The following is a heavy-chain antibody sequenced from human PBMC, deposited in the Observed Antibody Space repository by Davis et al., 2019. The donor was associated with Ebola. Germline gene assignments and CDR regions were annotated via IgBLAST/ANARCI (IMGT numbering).Heavy chain of an antibody. CDR3: AKEAYSSSWGNWFDP. D-gene: IGHD6-13*01. Sequence: SVKVSCKASGGTFSSYAISWVRQAPGQGLEWMGGIIPIFGTANYAQKFQGRVTITADESTSTAYMELSSLRSEDTAVYYCAKEAYSSSWGNWFDPWGQGTLVTVSS. CDR1: GGTFSSYA. CDR2: IIPIFGTA. J-gene: IGHJ5*02. V-gene: IGHV1-69*13.